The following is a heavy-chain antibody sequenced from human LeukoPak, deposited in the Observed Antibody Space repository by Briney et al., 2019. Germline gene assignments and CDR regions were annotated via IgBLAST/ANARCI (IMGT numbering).Heavy chain of an antibody. CDR1: GGTFSSYA. V-gene: IGHV1-69*05. CDR2: IIPIFGTA. J-gene: IGHJ4*02. D-gene: IGHD3-22*01. Sequence: APVKVSCKASGGTFSSYAISWVRQAPGQGLEWMGGIIPIFGTANYAQKFQGRVTITTDESTSTAYMELSSLRSEDTAVYYCAARGYYDSSGYYLDFNYWGQGTLVTVSS. CDR3: AARGYYDSSGYYLDFNY.